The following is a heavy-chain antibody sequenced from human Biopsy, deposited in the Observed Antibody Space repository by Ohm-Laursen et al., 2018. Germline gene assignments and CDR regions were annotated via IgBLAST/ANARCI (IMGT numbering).Heavy chain of an antibody. CDR3: ARRGSGGRSFDY. D-gene: IGHD2-15*01. V-gene: IGHV4-59*08. J-gene: IGHJ4*02. Sequence: GTLSLTCTVSGDSINSSYWSWIRQAPGKGLVWIGFISNSGNTNYNPSLKSRVTISADTSKNQFLLKLGSVTVADTGVFYCARRGSGGRSFDYWGQGSLVTVSS. CDR1: GDSINSSY. CDR2: ISNSGNT.